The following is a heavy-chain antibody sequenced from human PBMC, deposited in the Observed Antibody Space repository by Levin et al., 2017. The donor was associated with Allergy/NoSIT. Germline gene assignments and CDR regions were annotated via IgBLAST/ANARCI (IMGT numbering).Heavy chain of an antibody. CDR1: GYTFTGYY. CDR2: INPNSGGT. D-gene: IGHD4-17*01. V-gene: IGHV1-2*06. J-gene: IGHJ1*01. CDR3: ARDTTDYGDLEYFQH. Sequence: ASVKVSCKASGYTFTGYYMHWVRQAPGQGLEWMGRINPNSGGTNYAQKFQGRVTMTRDTSISTAYMELSRLRSDDTAVYYCARDTTDYGDLEYFQHWGQGTLVTVSS.